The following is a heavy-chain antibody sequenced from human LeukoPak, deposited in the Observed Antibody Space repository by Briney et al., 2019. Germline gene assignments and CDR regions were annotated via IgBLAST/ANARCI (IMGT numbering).Heavy chain of an antibody. CDR2: IYSGGGT. V-gene: IGHV3-66*01. Sequence: PGGSLRLSCAASGFTVSSNYMSWVRQAPGKGLEWVSVIYSGGGTYYADSVKDRFTISRDNSKNTLYLQMNSLRAEDTAVYYCAKAPVTTCSGAYCYPFDYWGQGTLVTVSS. CDR3: AKAPVTTCSGAYCYPFDY. D-gene: IGHD2-21*01. CDR1: GFTVSSNY. J-gene: IGHJ4*02.